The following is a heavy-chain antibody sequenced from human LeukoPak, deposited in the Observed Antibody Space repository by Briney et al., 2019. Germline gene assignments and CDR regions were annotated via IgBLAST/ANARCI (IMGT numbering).Heavy chain of an antibody. CDR2: IYYSGRT. V-gene: IGHV4-59*01. D-gene: IGHD4-11*01. CDR3: ARGFYSPHY. J-gene: IGHJ4*02. Sequence: KPSETLSLTCTVSGGSISSDYWSWIRQPPGKGLEWIGYIYYSGRTYYNPSLKGRITISVDTSKNQFSLKLSSVTAADTAVYYCARGFYSPHYWGQGTLVSVSS. CDR1: GGSISSDY.